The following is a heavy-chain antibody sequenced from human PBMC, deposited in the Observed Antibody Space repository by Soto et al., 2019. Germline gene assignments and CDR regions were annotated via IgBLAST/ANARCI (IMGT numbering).Heavy chain of an antibody. CDR1: GYTFTSYG. Sequence: QVQLVQSGAEVKKPGASVKVSCKASGYTFTSYGISWVRQAPGQGLEWMGWISAYNGNTNIAPKLQGRVTMTTDTSTSTAYMELRSLRSDDTAVYYCARVPRGAWYSQSLYWGQRSLVTVSS. J-gene: IGHJ4*02. CDR3: ARVPRGAWYSQSLY. V-gene: IGHV1-18*04. CDR2: ISAYNGNT. D-gene: IGHD6-13*01.